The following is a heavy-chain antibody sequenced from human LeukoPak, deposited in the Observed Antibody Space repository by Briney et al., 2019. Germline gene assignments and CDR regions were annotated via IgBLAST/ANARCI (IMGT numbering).Heavy chain of an antibody. CDR3: ARAETSITIFGVVIRDYYYYYMDV. D-gene: IGHD3-3*01. Sequence: PGGSLRLSCAASGFTFSSYWMSWVRQAPGKGLEWVANIKQDGSEKYYVGSVKGRFTISRDNAKNSLYLQMNSLRAEDTAVYYCARAETSITIFGVVIRDYYYYYMDVWGKGTTVTVSS. V-gene: IGHV3-7*01. CDR1: GFTFSSYW. CDR2: IKQDGSEK. J-gene: IGHJ6*03.